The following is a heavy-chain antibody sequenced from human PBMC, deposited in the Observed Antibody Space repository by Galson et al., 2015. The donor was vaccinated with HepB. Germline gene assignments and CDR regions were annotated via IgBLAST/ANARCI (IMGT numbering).Heavy chain of an antibody. CDR2: ISYDGSNK. D-gene: IGHD1-26*01. J-gene: IGHJ6*02. V-gene: IGHV3-30-3*01. Sequence: SLRLSCAASGFTFSSYAMHWVRQAPGKGLEWVAVISYDGSNKYYADSVKGRFTISRDNSKNTLYLQMNSLRAEDTAVYYCARDLEPVGAIGGYYGMDVWGQGTTVTVSS. CDR3: ARDLEPVGAIGGYYGMDV. CDR1: GFTFSSYA.